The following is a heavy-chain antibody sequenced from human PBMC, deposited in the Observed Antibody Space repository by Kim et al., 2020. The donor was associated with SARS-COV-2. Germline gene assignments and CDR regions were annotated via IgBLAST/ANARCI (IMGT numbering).Heavy chain of an antibody. V-gene: IGHV4-39*07. D-gene: IGHD2-2*01. CDR2: IYYSGST. CDR1: GGSISSSSYY. J-gene: IGHJ6*02. CDR3: RGYCSSTSCYHPYYYYYYGMDV. Sequence: SETLSLTCTVSGGSISSSSYYWGWIRQPPGKGLEWIGSIYYSGSTYYNPSLKSRVTISVDTSKNQFSLKLSSVTAADTAVYYCRGYCSSTSCYHPYYYYYYGMDVWGQGTTVTVSS.